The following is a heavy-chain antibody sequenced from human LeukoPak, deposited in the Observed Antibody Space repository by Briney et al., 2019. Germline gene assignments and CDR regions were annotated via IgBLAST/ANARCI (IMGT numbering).Heavy chain of an antibody. V-gene: IGHV4-38-2*01. CDR1: DSSISSDSY. CDR2: FYHSGMT. J-gene: IGHJ3*01. CDR3: ARSTAVPRSFDV. D-gene: IGHD2-2*01. Sequence: PSETLSLTCPLSDSSISSDSYWCWIRQAPGKGLEWIGSFYHSGMTFYTPSLSTRVTVSLDTSKKHFSLNLRSVTAADTAVYYCARSTAVPRSFDVWGQGTLVTVSS.